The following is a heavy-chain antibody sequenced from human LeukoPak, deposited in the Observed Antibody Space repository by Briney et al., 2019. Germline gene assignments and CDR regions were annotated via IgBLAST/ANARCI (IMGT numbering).Heavy chain of an antibody. Sequence: PGGSLRLSCAASGFTVSSNYVSWVRQAPGKGLEWVSVIYSGGSTYYADSVKGRFTISRDNSKNTLYLQMNSLRAEDTAVYYCARNTDSSGPFDYWGQGTLVTVSS. D-gene: IGHD3-22*01. V-gene: IGHV3-53*01. CDR3: ARNTDSSGPFDY. J-gene: IGHJ4*02. CDR1: GFTVSSNY. CDR2: IYSGGST.